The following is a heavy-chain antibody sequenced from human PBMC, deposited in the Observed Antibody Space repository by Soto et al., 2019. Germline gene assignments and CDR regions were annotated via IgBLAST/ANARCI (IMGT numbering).Heavy chain of an antibody. CDR2: ISSGSSFT. V-gene: IGHV3-21*01. CDR1: GFAFSNYR. Sequence: PGGSLRLSCTASGFAFSNYRMNWVRQAPGKGLEWVSSISSGSSFTYYGDSVKGRFTISRDNAKNSLYLQMNSLRVEDTAVYYCAREGALKPFSSWGQGALVTVSS. J-gene: IGHJ5*02. CDR3: AREGALKPFSS.